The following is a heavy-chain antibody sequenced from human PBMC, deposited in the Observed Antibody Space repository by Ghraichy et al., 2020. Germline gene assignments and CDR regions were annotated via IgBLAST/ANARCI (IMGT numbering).Heavy chain of an antibody. Sequence: GGSLRLSCAASGFTFSSYAMSWVRQAPGKGLEWVSAISGSGGSTYYADSVKGRFTISRDNSKNTLYLQMNSLRAEDTAVYYCAKATGDDQLEPYYYGMDVWGQGTTVTVSS. CDR1: GFTFSSYA. CDR3: AKATGDDQLEPYYYGMDV. D-gene: IGHD1-1*01. V-gene: IGHV3-23*01. J-gene: IGHJ6*02. CDR2: ISGSGGST.